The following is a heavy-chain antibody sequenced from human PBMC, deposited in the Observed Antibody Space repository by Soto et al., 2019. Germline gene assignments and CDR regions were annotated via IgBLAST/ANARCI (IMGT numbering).Heavy chain of an antibody. V-gene: IGHV3-23*01. CDR3: AKDRSRRFLDWLFDY. J-gene: IGHJ4*02. D-gene: IGHD3-3*01. CDR1: GFTFSSYA. CDR2: ISGSGGST. Sequence: GESLRLSCAASGFTFSSYAMSWVRQAPGTGLEWVSAISGSGGSTYYADSVKGRFTISRDNSKNTLYLKMNSLRAEATAVYYGAKDRSRRFLDWLFDYWGQGTLVTVSS.